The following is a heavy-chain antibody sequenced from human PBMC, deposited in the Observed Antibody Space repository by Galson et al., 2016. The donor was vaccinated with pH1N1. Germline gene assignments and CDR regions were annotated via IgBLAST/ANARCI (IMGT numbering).Heavy chain of an antibody. CDR1: GYTLSRYY. V-gene: IGHV1-46*03. Sequence: SVKVSCKASGYTLSRYYMHWLRQAPGQGLERMGIIDPSSGSTTYARKFQGRVTMTHDTATNTVYMELSSLRSDDTAVYYCARRYYFDYWGQGTLVAVSS. J-gene: IGHJ4*02. CDR2: IDPSSGST. CDR3: ARRYYFDY.